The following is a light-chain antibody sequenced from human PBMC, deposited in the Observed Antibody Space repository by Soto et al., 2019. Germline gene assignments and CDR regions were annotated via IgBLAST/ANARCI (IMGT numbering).Light chain of an antibody. Sequence: DIQLTQSPIFLSAYVGDRVTFTCRASQSISSWLAWYQQKPGKAPKLLLYDASTLQSGVPSRFSGSGSGTEFTLTISSLQPDDFATYYCQQYNSYWTFGQGTKVDIK. CDR3: QQYNSYWT. CDR2: DAS. V-gene: IGKV1-5*01. J-gene: IGKJ1*01. CDR1: QSISSW.